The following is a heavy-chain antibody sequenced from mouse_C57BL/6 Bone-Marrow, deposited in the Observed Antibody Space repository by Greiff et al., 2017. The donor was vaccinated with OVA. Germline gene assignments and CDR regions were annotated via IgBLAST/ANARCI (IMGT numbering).Heavy chain of an antibody. J-gene: IGHJ1*03. CDR2: IDPENGDT. V-gene: IGHV14-4*01. CDR3: TRAITTVVYWYFDV. CDR1: GFNIKDDY. Sequence: LVESGAELVRPGASVKLSCTASGFNIKDDYMHWVKQRPEQGLEWIGWIDPENGDTEYASKFQGKATITADTSSNTAYLQLSSLTSEDTAVYYCTRAITTVVYWYFDVWGTGTTVTVSS. D-gene: IGHD1-1*01.